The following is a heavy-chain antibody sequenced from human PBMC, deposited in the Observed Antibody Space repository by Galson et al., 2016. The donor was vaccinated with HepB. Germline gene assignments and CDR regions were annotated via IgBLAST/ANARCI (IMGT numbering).Heavy chain of an antibody. CDR2: IIPMFDTA. D-gene: IGHD4-17*01. CDR3: ARVVTLTAPHAAFDI. V-gene: IGHV1-69*13. J-gene: IGHJ3*02. Sequence: SVKVSCKASGGTFRSDAISWVRQAPGQGLEWMGGIIPMFDTANYAQKFQGRVTITADESTSTAYMELSSLRSEDTAVYYCARVVTLTAPHAAFDIWGQGTVVTVSS. CDR1: GGTFRSDA.